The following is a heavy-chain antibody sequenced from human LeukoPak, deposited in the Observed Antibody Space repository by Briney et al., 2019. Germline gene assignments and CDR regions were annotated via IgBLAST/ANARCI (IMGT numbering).Heavy chain of an antibody. CDR2: ISGSDGST. Sequence: GGSLRLSCAASGFTFSSYAMSWVRQAPGKGLEWVSAISGSDGSTYYAESVKGRFTISRDNSKNTLYLQMNSLRAEDTAVYYCAKGRYDYVWGSYRYKLATWGQGTLVTVSS. CDR1: GFTFSSYA. J-gene: IGHJ4*02. CDR3: AKGRYDYVWGSYRYKLAT. V-gene: IGHV3-23*01. D-gene: IGHD3-16*02.